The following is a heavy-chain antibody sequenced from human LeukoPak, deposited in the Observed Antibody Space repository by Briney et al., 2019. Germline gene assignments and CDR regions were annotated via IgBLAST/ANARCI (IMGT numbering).Heavy chain of an antibody. V-gene: IGHV1-24*01. CDR3: ATVVVGLVPAYGNFDY. J-gene: IGHJ4*02. Sequence: ASVKVSCKVSGYTLTELSMHWVRQAPGKGLEWMGGFDPEDGVTIYAQKFQGRVTMTEDTSTDTAYMELSSLRSEDTAVYYCATVVVGLVPAYGNFDYWGQGTLVTVSS. D-gene: IGHD2-2*01. CDR2: FDPEDGVT. CDR1: GYTLTELS.